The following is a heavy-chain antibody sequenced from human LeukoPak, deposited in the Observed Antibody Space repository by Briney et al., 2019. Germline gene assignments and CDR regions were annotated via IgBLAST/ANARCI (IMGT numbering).Heavy chain of an antibody. J-gene: IGHJ6*03. Sequence: GGSLRLSCAASGFTFSSHAMSWVRQAPGKGLEWVSAISGSGGSTYYADSVKGRFTISRDNSKNTLYLQMNSLRAEDTAVYYCAKDSLQYYYDSSGYYYYYYMDVWGKGTTVTISS. CDR2: ISGSGGST. D-gene: IGHD3-22*01. CDR1: GFTFSSHA. V-gene: IGHV3-23*01. CDR3: AKDSLQYYYDSSGYYYYYYMDV.